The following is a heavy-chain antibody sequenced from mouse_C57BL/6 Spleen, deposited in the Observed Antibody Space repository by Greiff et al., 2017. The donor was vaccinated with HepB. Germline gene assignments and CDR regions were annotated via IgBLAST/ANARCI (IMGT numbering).Heavy chain of an antibody. CDR2: IDPETGGT. D-gene: IGHD1-1*01. CDR3: TRSDYGSRLDY. CDR1: GYTFTDYE. Sequence: VQLQQSGAELVRPGASVTLSCKASGYTFTDYEMHWVKQTPVHGLEWIGAIDPETGGTAYNQKFKGKAILTADKSSSTAYMELRSLTSEDSAVYYGTRSDYGSRLDYWGQGTTLTVSS. J-gene: IGHJ2*01. V-gene: IGHV1-15*01.